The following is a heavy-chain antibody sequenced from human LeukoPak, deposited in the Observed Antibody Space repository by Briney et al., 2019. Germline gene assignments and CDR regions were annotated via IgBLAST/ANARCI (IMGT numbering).Heavy chain of an antibody. CDR1: SYSISSGYY. D-gene: IGHD3-16*01. CDR3: ARGYDFDWPRFDY. CDR2: IYHRGNT. Sequence: SETLSLTCAVSSYSISSGYYWVWIRQPPGKGLEWIGSIYHRGNTYYNPSLKSRVTISKDTSRNQFSLKLTSVTAADTAIYYCARGYDFDWPRFDYWDQGTLVAVSS. J-gene: IGHJ4*02. V-gene: IGHV4-38-2*01.